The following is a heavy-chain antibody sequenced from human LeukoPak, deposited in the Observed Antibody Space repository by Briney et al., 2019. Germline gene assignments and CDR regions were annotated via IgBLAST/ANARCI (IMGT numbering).Heavy chain of an antibody. J-gene: IGHJ6*04. D-gene: IGHD3-10*02. CDR3: AELGITMIGGV. Sequence: GGSLRLSSAASGFTFSSYEMNWVRQAPGKGLEWVSYISSSGSTIYYADSVKGRFTISRDNAKDSLYLQMNSLRAEDTAVYYCAELGITMIGGVWGKGTTVTISS. CDR1: GFTFSSYE. V-gene: IGHV3-48*03. CDR2: ISSSGSTI.